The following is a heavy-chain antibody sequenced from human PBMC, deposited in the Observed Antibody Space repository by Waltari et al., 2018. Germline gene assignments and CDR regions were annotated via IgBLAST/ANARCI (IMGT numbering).Heavy chain of an antibody. D-gene: IGHD1-26*01. CDR1: GGSISSYY. V-gene: IGHV4-59*01. CDR2: IYYSGST. J-gene: IGHJ4*02. Sequence: QVQLQESGPGLVKPSETLSLTCTVSGGSISSYYWSWIRQPPGKGLEWIGYIYYSGSTNYNPSLESRVTISVDTSKNQFSLKLSSVTAADTAVYYCARDIDGFTFDYWGQGTLVTVSS. CDR3: ARDIDGFTFDY.